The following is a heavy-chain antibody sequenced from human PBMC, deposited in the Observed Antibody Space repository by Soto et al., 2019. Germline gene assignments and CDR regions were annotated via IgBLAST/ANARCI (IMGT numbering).Heavy chain of an antibody. CDR1: GYTLTELS. CDR3: AAGRVVLVAGQFDY. CDR2: FDPEDGET. Sequence: QVQLVQSGAEVKKPGASVKVSCKASGYTLTELSMHWVRQAPGEGLGWMGGFDPEDGETIYAQKFQGRVTMTDDTSTATAYMELSSLRSEDTAVYYCAAGRVVLVAGQFDYWGQGTLVTVSS. V-gene: IGHV1-24*01. J-gene: IGHJ4*02. D-gene: IGHD2-15*01.